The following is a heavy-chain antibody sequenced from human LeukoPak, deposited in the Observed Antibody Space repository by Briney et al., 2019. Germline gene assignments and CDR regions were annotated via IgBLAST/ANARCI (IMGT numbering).Heavy chain of an antibody. CDR3: ARGGQQLVRDYYYYGMDV. CDR1: GGTFSSYA. D-gene: IGHD6-13*01. Sequence: LVKVSCKASGGTFSSYAISWVRQAPGQGLEWMGRIIPIFDIANYAQKFQGRVTITADKSTSTAYMELSSLRSEDTAVYYCARGGQQLVRDYYYYGMDVWGQGTTVTVSS. J-gene: IGHJ6*02. CDR2: IIPIFDIA. V-gene: IGHV1-69*04.